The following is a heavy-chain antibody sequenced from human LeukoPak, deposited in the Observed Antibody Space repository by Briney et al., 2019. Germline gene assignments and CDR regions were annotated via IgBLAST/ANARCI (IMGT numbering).Heavy chain of an antibody. V-gene: IGHV4-34*01. CDR1: GGPFSGYY. Sequence: PSETLSLTCAVYGGPFSGYYWSWIRQPPGKGLEWIGEINHSGSTNYDPSLKSRVTISVDTSKNQFSLKLSSVTAADTAVYYCARDRHVDDYWSGLPDIWGQGTMVTVSS. D-gene: IGHD3-3*01. J-gene: IGHJ3*02. CDR3: ARDRHVDDYWSGLPDI. CDR2: INHSGST.